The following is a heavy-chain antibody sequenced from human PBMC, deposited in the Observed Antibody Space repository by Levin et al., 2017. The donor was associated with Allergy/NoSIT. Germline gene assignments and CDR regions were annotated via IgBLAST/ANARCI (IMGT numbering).Heavy chain of an antibody. CDR3: ARDSVIAALRYKFDY. D-gene: IGHD2-21*01. Sequence: GGSLRLSCAASGFSFSSYGMHWVRQAPGKGLEWVAVIWYDGSNKYYIDSVKGRFTISRDNSKNTLYLQMNSLRAEDTAVYYCARDSVIAALRYKFDYWGQGTLVTVSS. CDR1: GFSFSSYG. J-gene: IGHJ4*02. CDR2: IWYDGSNK. V-gene: IGHV3-33*01.